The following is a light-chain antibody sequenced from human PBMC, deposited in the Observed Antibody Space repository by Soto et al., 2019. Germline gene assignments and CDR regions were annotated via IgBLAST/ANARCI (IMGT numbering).Light chain of an antibody. Sequence: QSVLTQPRSVSVSPGQSVTISCTGTSSDVGGYNYVSWYQQHPGKAPKLMIYDVSKRPSGVPDRFSGSKSGNTASLTISGLQAEDEADYYCCSYAGSRYVFGTGTKVTVL. CDR2: DVS. CDR1: SSDVGGYNY. V-gene: IGLV2-11*01. CDR3: CSYAGSRYV. J-gene: IGLJ1*01.